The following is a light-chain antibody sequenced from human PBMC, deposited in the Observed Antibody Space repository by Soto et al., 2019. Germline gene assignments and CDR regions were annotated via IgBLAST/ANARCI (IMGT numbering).Light chain of an antibody. Sequence: DIQMTQSPSSLSASVGGTVIITRRASQTISVYLNWYKQKLGKAPKIMIYAASTLQSGVPSRFRGRGAGTDFTLTISSLKPEDFATYYCQQLNSYPLTFGGGTKVEI. CDR2: AAS. J-gene: IGKJ4*01. CDR1: QTISVY. CDR3: QQLNSYPLT. V-gene: IGKV1-9*01.